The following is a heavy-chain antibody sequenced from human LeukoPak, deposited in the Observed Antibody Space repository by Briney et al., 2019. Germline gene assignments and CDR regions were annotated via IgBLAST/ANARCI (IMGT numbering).Heavy chain of an antibody. V-gene: IGHV4-59*01. CDR2: IYYSGST. CDR3: ACMDV. CDR1: GGSISSYY. J-gene: IGHJ6*02. Sequence: PSETLSLTCTVSGGSISSYYWSWIRQPPGKGLEWIGYIYYSGSTNYNPSLQSRVTISVDTSKNQFSLKLSSVTAADTAVYYCACMDVWGQGTTVTVSS.